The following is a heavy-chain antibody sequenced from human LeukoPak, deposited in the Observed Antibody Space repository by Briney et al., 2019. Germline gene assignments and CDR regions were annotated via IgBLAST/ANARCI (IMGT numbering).Heavy chain of an antibody. CDR3: ATGGTRAATGRMGF. CDR1: GFTFSSFG. V-gene: IGHV3-30*03. D-gene: IGHD6-25*01. CDR2: TSYDGNEK. J-gene: IGHJ4*02. Sequence: GGSLRLSCAASGFTFSSFGMHWVRRAPGKGLEWVTVTSYDGNEKYYADSVKGRFTISRDNSKNTVYLQMNSLSAEDTAVYYCATGGTRAATGRMGFWGQGTLVTVSS.